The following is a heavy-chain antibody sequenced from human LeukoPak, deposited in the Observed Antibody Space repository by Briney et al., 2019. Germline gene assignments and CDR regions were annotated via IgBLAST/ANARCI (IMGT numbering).Heavy chain of an antibody. Sequence: GGSLRLSCAASGFTFSSYAMSWVRRAPGKGLEWVSAISGSGGSTYYADSVKGRFTISRDNSKNTLYLQMNSLRAEDTAVYYCAKPTPTYYYDGSGYSYYWGQGTLVTVSS. V-gene: IGHV3-23*01. D-gene: IGHD3-22*01. CDR3: AKPTPTYYYDGSGYSYY. CDR1: GFTFSSYA. J-gene: IGHJ4*02. CDR2: ISGSGGST.